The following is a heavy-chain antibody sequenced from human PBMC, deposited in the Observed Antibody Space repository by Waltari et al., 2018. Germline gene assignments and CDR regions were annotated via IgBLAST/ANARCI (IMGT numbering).Heavy chain of an antibody. CDR3: ARASVVGTDY. Sequence: QVQLQESGPGLVKPSRTLSLTCTVSGGSISSAAYYWSWIRQHPVKGLEWIGYIFHSGSTYYNPSLESRLIMSVDTSKNQFSLNLNSVTAADTAVYYCARASVVGTDYWGQGTLVTVSS. CDR1: GGSISSAAYY. J-gene: IGHJ4*02. D-gene: IGHD2-15*01. V-gene: IGHV4-31*03. CDR2: IFHSGST.